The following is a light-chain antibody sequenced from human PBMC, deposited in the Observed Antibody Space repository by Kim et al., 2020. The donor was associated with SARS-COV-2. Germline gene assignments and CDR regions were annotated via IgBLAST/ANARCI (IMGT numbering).Light chain of an antibody. CDR1: QSVLYNSKNKNY. CDR2: WAS. Sequence: DIVMSQSPDSLAVSLGERATVNCKSSQSVLYNSKNKNYLAWYQQKPGQPPKLLIYWASARESGVPDRFSGSGSGTDFTLTISSLQAEDVAVYYCKQYFSLPPTFGQGTKVDIK. J-gene: IGKJ2*01. CDR3: KQYFSLPPT. V-gene: IGKV4-1*01.